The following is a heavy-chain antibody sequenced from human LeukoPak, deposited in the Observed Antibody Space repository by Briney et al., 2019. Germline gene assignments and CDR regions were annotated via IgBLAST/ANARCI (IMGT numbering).Heavy chain of an antibody. Sequence: GESLKISCKGSGYTFTHYWIAWVRQMPGKGLEWMGIVYPDDSDTRYNPSFQGQVTISADKSISTAYLQWSSLKASDTAIYYCARSYSSLSWAPYWGQGTLVTVSS. CDR1: GYTFTHYW. V-gene: IGHV5-51*01. CDR2: VYPDDSDT. D-gene: IGHD6-6*01. J-gene: IGHJ4*02. CDR3: ARSYSSLSWAPY.